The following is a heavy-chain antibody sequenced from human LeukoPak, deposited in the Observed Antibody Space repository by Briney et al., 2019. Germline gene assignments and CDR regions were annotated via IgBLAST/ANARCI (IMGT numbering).Heavy chain of an antibody. CDR1: GFTFSDYS. J-gene: IGHJ4*02. CDR3: ARDQIYGATFDY. D-gene: IGHD4-17*01. V-gene: IGHV3-30*04. CDR2: ISDDGRNK. Sequence: GGSLRLSCAASGFTFSDYSMHWVRQAPGKGLEWVTLISDDGRNKNYADSVKGRFTISRDDSRNTLYLQMISPRVEDTAVYYCARDQIYGATFDYWGQGTLVTVSS.